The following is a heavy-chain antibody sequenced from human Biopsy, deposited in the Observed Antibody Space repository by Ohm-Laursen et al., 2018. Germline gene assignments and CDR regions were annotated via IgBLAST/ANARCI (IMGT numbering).Heavy chain of an antibody. CDR2: IKSKIDGETT. D-gene: IGHD3-16*01. CDR1: GFTFGDAW. Sequence: LRLSYAASGFTFGDAWMSWIRQAPGKGLEWVGRIKSKIDGETTDYAAPVKGRFIISRDDSKSTLFLQMNSLKVEDTGVYFCSTGGGDFYYNGMDVWGQGTTVTVSS. J-gene: IGHJ6*02. V-gene: IGHV3-15*01. CDR3: STGGGDFYYNGMDV.